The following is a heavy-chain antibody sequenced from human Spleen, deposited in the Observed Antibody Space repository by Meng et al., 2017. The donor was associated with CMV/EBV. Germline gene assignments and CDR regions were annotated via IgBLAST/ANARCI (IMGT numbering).Heavy chain of an antibody. CDR1: GAYH. J-gene: IGHJ5*02. V-gene: IGHV4-31*02. Sequence: GAYHWSWIRQHPGKGLEWIGYIYYSGSTYYNPSLKSRVTISVDTSKNQFSLKLNSLTAADTAVYYCARGRYGQIVVVPAAIRGWFDPWGQGTLVTVSS. CDR2: IYYSGST. CDR3: ARGRYGQIVVVPAAIRGWFDP. D-gene: IGHD2-2*02.